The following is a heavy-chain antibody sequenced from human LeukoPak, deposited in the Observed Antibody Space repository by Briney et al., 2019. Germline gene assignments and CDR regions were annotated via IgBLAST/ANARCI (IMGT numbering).Heavy chain of an antibody. CDR1: GFTFDDYA. D-gene: IGHD6-13*01. CDR2: ISWNSGSI. Sequence: GRSLRLSCAASGFTFDDYAMHWVRQAPGKGLEWVSGISWNSGSIGYADSVKGRFTISRDNAKNSLYLQMNSLRAEDTALYYCAKDITRGIAAAANWFDPWGQGTLVTVSS. CDR3: AKDITRGIAAAANWFDP. J-gene: IGHJ5*02. V-gene: IGHV3-9*01.